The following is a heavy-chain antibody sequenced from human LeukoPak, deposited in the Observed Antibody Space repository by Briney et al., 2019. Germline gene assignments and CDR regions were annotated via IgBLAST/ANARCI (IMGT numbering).Heavy chain of an antibody. CDR3: ARHRRVPAAIRGIYYFDY. CDR2: IYPGDSDT. D-gene: IGHD2-2*01. V-gene: IGHV5-51*01. Sequence: GGSLRLSCVASGFTFSSYAMGWVRQMPGKGLEWMGIIYPGDSDTRYSPSFQGQVTISADKSISTAYLQWSSLKASDTAMYYCARHRRVPAAIRGIYYFDYWGQGTLVTVSS. CDR1: GFTFSSYA. J-gene: IGHJ4*02.